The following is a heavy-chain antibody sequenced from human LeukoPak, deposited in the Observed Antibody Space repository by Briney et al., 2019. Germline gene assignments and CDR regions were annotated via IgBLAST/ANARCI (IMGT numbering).Heavy chain of an antibody. D-gene: IGHD3-10*01. V-gene: IGHV1-8*02. J-gene: IGHJ5*02. CDR1: GYTLATYD. Sequence: ASVKVSCKASGYTLATYDIRCVRQARGQSLEGMGWLNPKSGSTGYGQKFRGRVTLTRTSSISTVYMEMSGLTPDDTALYYCARVRGEDWFDLWGQGTLVTVSS. CDR3: ARVRGEDWFDL. CDR2: LNPKSGST.